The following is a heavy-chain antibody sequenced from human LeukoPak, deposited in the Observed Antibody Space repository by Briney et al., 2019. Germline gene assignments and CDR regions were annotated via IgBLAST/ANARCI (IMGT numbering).Heavy chain of an antibody. J-gene: IGHJ5*02. D-gene: IGHD6-13*01. CDR1: GFTFSSYA. Sequence: GGSLRLSCAASGFTFSSYAMHWVRQAPGKGLEWVAVISYDGSNKYYADSVKGRFTISRDNSKNTLYLQMNSLRAEDTAVYYCARDLYSLGFDNWFDPWGQGTLVTVSS. CDR3: ARDLYSLGFDNWFDP. V-gene: IGHV3-30-3*01. CDR2: ISYDGSNK.